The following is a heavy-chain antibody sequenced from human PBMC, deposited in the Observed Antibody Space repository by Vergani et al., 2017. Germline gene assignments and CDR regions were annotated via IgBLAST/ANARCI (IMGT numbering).Heavy chain of an antibody. CDR1: GGSISSYY. Sequence: QVQLQESGPGLVKPSETLSLTCTVSGGSISSYYWSWIRQPAGKGLEWIGRIYTSGSTNYNPSLKGRVTMSVDTSKNQFSLKLSSVTAADTAVYYCARDYTYYYDSSGYFRYFDLWGRGTLVTVSS. V-gene: IGHV4-4*07. D-gene: IGHD3-22*01. J-gene: IGHJ2*01. CDR2: IYTSGST. CDR3: ARDYTYYYDSSGYFRYFDL.